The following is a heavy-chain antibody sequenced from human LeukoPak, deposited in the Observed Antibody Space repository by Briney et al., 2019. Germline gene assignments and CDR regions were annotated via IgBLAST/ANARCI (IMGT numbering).Heavy chain of an antibody. Sequence: GGSLGLSCAASGFIFNNYAMRWVRQAPGKGLEWVSAISGSGDITHYVDSVKGRFAISRDNSKNTVYLQMNSLRAEDAAVYYCARRSSSNWHDYWGQGTLVFVSS. D-gene: IGHD6-13*01. CDR1: GFIFNNYA. J-gene: IGHJ4*02. CDR2: ISGSGDIT. CDR3: ARRSSSNWHDY. V-gene: IGHV3-23*01.